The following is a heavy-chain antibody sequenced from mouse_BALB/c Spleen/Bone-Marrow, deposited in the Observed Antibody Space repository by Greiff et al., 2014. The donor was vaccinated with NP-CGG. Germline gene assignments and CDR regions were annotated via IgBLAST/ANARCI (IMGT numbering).Heavy chain of an antibody. J-gene: IGHJ2*01. CDR3: ARPVYAFDY. Sequence: QVQLKESGAELVKPGASVKLSCKASGYTFTSLDINWVRQRPEQGLEWIGWIFPGDGSIKYNEKFKGKATLTTDKSSSTAYMQPRGWTPEDLPFIFGARPVYAFDYGGQGTLLKVPQ. CDR1: GYTFTSLD. V-gene: IGHV1-85*01. CDR2: IFPGDGSI. D-gene: IGHD2-12*01.